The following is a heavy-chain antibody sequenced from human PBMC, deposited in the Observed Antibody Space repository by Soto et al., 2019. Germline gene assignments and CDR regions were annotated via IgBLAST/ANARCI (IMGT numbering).Heavy chain of an antibody. CDR1: GYTFTSYA. D-gene: IGHD2-8*01. CDR2: INAGNGNT. Sequence: ASVKVSCKASGYTFTSYAMHWVRQAPGQRLEWMGWINAGNGNTKYSQKFQGRVTITRDTSASTAYMELSSLRSEDTAVYYCARVLLCTNGVCYRGWEPTHYYYGMDVWGQGITVTVSS. V-gene: IGHV1-3*01. J-gene: IGHJ6*02. CDR3: ARVLLCTNGVCYRGWEPTHYYYGMDV.